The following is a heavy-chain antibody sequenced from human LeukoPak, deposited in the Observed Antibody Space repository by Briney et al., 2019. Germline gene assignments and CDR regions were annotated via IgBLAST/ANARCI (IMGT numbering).Heavy chain of an antibody. V-gene: IGHV4-59*11. CDR2: VFHTGVT. CDR3: TRGGGSGYYFGIPRYYFDA. J-gene: IGHJ4*02. Sequence: SETLSLTCTVSGGSLEGLYWSWIRQSPEKGLEWIGNVFHTGVTSYNLSLKSRVTISVDTSRNQFSLTMTSVIAADTAIYYCTRGGGSGYYFGIPRYYFDAWGQGVLVTVSS. D-gene: IGHD3-22*01. CDR1: GGSLEGLY.